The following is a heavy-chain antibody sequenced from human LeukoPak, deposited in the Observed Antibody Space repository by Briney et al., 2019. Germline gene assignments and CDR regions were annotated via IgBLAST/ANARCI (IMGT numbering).Heavy chain of an antibody. J-gene: IGHJ6*03. D-gene: IGHD2-15*01. CDR3: ANVAKGRYFFYYMDV. Sequence: ASVTVSCKASGHSSNTFGNTWVRQPPGQGLEWIGWISPYNSHRNYADKFQGRVTMTTDTSTTTSYMELRSRRSDDTAVYFWANVAKGRYFFYYMDVWGKGTTVTVS. CDR2: ISPYNSHR. V-gene: IGHV1-18*01. CDR1: GHSSNTFG.